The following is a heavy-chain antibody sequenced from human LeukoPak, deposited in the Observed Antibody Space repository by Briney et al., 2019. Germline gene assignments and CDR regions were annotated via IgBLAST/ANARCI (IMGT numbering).Heavy chain of an antibody. V-gene: IGHV3-30*03. CDR2: KSYDGSKE. J-gene: IGHJ4*02. Sequence: PGGSLRLSCAASGFTFNNFGMHWVRQAPGKGLEWVAVKSYDGSKEYYADSVKGRFTISRDNSKHTLFLQMNSVRAEETAVYYCAGVDEYTSSSFDYWGQGTLVTVSS. D-gene: IGHD6-6*01. CDR1: GFTFNNFG. CDR3: AGVDEYTSSSFDY.